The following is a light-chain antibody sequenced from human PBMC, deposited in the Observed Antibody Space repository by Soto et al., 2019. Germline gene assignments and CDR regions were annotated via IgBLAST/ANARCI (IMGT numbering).Light chain of an antibody. V-gene: IGLV1-44*01. CDR1: SSNIGSNT. CDR2: SNN. J-gene: IGLJ2*01. Sequence: QSVLTQPPSASGTPGQRVTISCSGGSSNIGSNTVTWYQHLPGMAPKLLIYSNNQRPSGVPDRFSGSKSGTSASLAISGLQSEVEADYYCAAWDDSLNGLVFGGGTKVTVL. CDR3: AAWDDSLNGLV.